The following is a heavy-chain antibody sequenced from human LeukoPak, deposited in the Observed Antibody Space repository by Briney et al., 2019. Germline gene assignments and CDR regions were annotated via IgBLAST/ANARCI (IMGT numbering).Heavy chain of an antibody. CDR2: IIPILGIA. Sequence: SVKVSCKASGGTFSSYAISWVRQAPGQGLEWMGRIIPILGIANYAQKFQGRVTITADKSTSTAYMELSSLRSEDTAVYYCARDWRELPFDPWGQGTLVTVSS. D-gene: IGHD1-26*01. CDR1: GGTFSSYA. CDR3: ARDWRELPFDP. V-gene: IGHV1-69*04. J-gene: IGHJ5*02.